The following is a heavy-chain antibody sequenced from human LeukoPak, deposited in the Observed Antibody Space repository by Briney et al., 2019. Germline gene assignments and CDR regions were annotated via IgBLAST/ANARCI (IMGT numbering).Heavy chain of an antibody. J-gene: IGHJ4*02. V-gene: IGHV1-2*02. CDR2: INPNSGGT. D-gene: IGHD6-13*01. CDR3: ARVFQKQLADY. Sequence: GASAKVSCKASGYTFTGYYIHWVRQAPGQGLEWMGWINPNSGGTKYAQKFQGRVTMTRDTSISTAYMEVSRLRSDDTAVYYCARVFQKQLADYWGQGTLVTVSS. CDR1: GYTFTGYY.